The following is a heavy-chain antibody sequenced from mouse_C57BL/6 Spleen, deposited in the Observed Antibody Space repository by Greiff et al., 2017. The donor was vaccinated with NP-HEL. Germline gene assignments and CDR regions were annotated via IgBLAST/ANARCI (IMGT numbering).Heavy chain of an antibody. D-gene: IGHD1-1*01. CDR2: IHPNSGST. V-gene: IGHV1-64*01. J-gene: IGHJ2*01. CDR1: GYTFTSYW. CDR3: ARDYYGSSHYFGY. Sequence: QVQLQQPGAELVKPGASVKLSCKASGYTFTSYWMHWVKQRPGQGLEWIGMIHPNSGSTNYNEKFKSKATLTVDKSSSTAYMQLSSLTSEDSAVYYCARDYYGSSHYFGYWGQGTTRTVSS.